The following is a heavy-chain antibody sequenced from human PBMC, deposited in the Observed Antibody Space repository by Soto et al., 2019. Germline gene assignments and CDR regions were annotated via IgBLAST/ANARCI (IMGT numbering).Heavy chain of an antibody. CDR1: GGTFSSYT. CDR3: ATLNPLFHWFDY. D-gene: IGHD3-9*01. J-gene: IGHJ4*02. Sequence: QVQLVQSGAEVKKPGSSVKVSCTASGGTFSSYTIRWVRQSPGQGLEWMGRIIPILGIANYAQKLQGRVTITADKSTSTAYMELSSLRSEYTAVYYCATLNPLFHWFDYWGQGTLVTVSS. V-gene: IGHV1-69*02. CDR2: IIPILGIA.